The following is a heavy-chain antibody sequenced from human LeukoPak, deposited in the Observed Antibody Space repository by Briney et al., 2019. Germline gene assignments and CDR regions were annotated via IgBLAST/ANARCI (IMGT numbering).Heavy chain of an antibody. CDR1: GDSISSSSYY. V-gene: IGHV4-39*07. CDR2: IYYSGST. D-gene: IGHD3-16*02. J-gene: IGHJ4*02. CDR3: ARFNYDYVWGSYRSDY. Sequence: SETLSLTCTVSGDSISSSSYYWGWIRQPPGKGLEWIGSIYYSGSTYYNPSLKSRVTISVDTSKNQFSLKLSSVTAADTAVYYCARFNYDYVWGSYRSDYWGQGTLVTVSS.